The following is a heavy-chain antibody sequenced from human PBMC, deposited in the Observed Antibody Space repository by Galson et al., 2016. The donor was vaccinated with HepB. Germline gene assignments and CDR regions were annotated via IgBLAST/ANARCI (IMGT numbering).Heavy chain of an antibody. J-gene: IGHJ6*02. CDR2: MWYDGSNK. CDR3: AKDTGAYGDYVFIPMDV. Sequence: SLRLSCAASGFTFSSYGMHWVRQAPGKGLEWVAVMWYDGSNKYYADSVKGRFTISRDNSKNTLYLQMNSLRAEDTAVYYCAKDTGAYGDYVFIPMDVWGQGTTVTVSS. CDR1: GFTFSSYG. D-gene: IGHD4-17*01. V-gene: IGHV3-33*06.